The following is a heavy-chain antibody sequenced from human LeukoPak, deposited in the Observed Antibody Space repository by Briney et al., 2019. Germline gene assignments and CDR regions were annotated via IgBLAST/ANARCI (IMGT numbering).Heavy chain of an antibody. CDR2: ISSSSSYV. Sequence: GGSLRLSCAASGFTFNSYSMNWVRQAPGKGLEWVSSISSSSSYVYYADSVKGRFTISRDNSRSTLYLQMNSLRAEDTAVYYCAKSGYDFGGWFDPWGQGTLVTVSS. CDR1: GFTFNSYS. J-gene: IGHJ5*02. V-gene: IGHV3-21*01. D-gene: IGHD5-12*01. CDR3: AKSGYDFGGWFDP.